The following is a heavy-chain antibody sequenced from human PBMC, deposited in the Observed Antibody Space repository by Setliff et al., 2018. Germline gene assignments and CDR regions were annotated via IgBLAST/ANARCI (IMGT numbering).Heavy chain of an antibody. CDR1: GGSISSYY. CDR2: IYIGGSA. Sequence: LSLTCTVSGGSISSYYWSWIRQPAGKGPEWIGHIYIGGSANYNPSLKSRVTMSIDTSKNQFSLRLNSVTAADMAVYYCAREQWLDPPGYYYMDVWAKGTTVTVSS. J-gene: IGHJ6*03. CDR3: AREQWLDPPGYYYMDV. V-gene: IGHV4-4*07. D-gene: IGHD6-19*01.